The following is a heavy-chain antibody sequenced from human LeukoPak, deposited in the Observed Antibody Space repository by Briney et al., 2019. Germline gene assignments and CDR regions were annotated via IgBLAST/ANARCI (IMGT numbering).Heavy chain of an antibody. J-gene: IGHJ4*02. CDR1: GYTVSSNY. D-gene: IGHD6-13*01. Sequence: GGSLRLSCLVSGYTVSSNYMSWVRQAPGKGLEWVSVIYSGGSTYYADSVKGRFTISRDSSKNTVFLQMNSLRAEDTAVYYCARGGCSSSWSNWSQGTLVTVSS. V-gene: IGHV3-66*01. CDR3: ARGGCSSSWSN. CDR2: IYSGGST.